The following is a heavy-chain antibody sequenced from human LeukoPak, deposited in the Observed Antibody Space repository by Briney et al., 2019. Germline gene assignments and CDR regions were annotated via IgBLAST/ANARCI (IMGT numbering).Heavy chain of an antibody. V-gene: IGHV1-18*01. J-gene: IGHJ4*02. CDR3: ARDPDKFNGRYSYFDY. CDR2: SSPYNGKT. Sequence: ASVKVSCKTSGYPFISFGIAWLRQAPGQGLEWLGWSSPYNGKTEYSQKLQDRVTMTTDPSTSTAYMEMRSLRSDDTAVYYCARDPDKFNGRYSYFDYWGQDTLVTVSS. CDR1: GYPFISFG. D-gene: IGHD5-18*01.